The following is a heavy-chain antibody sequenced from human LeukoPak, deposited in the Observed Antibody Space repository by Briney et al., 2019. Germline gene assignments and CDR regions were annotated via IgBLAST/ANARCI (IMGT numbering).Heavy chain of an antibody. CDR3: ARGRAGQLWLLSSRSYYYYMDV. J-gene: IGHJ6*03. V-gene: IGHV4-39*07. D-gene: IGHD5-18*01. CDR1: GGSISRSSYY. Sequence: SETLSLTCTVSGGSISRSSYYWGWIRQPPGKGLEWIGSIYYSGRTYYNPSLKSRVTISVDTSKNQFSLKLSSVTAADTAVYYCARGRAGQLWLLSSRSYYYYMDVWGKGTTVTVSS. CDR2: IYYSGRT.